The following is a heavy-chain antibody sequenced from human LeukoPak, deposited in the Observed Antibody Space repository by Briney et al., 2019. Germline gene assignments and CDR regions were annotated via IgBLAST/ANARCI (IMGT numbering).Heavy chain of an antibody. Sequence: GGSLRLSCAASGFTFSSYAMSWVRQAPGKGLEWVSAISGSGGSTYYADSVKGRFTISRDNSKNTLYLQMNSLRDEDTAVYYCAKDVGSFSSSYFDYWGQGTLVTVSS. CDR2: ISGSGGST. CDR1: GFTFSSYA. V-gene: IGHV3-23*01. J-gene: IGHJ4*02. D-gene: IGHD6-6*01. CDR3: AKDVGSFSSSYFDY.